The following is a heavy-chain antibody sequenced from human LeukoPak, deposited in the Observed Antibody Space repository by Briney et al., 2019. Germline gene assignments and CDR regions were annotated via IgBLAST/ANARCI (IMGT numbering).Heavy chain of an antibody. CDR1: GFTFGSYA. Sequence: GGSLRLSCAASGFTFGSYAMSWVRQAPGKGLEWVSTVSGSGANTFYADSVKGRFTISRDNSKITLYLQMNSLRAEDTAVYYCAEAVMGYYWYFDLWGRGTLVTVSS. CDR3: AEAVMGYYWYFDL. V-gene: IGHV3-23*01. J-gene: IGHJ2*01. CDR2: VSGSGANT. D-gene: IGHD3-16*01.